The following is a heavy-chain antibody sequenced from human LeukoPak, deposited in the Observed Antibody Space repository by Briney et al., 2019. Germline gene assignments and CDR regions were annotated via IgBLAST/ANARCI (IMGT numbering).Heavy chain of an antibody. CDR1: GFTFDDYA. D-gene: IGHD6-19*01. Sequence: PGGSLRFSCAASGFTFDDYAMQWVRQAPGKGLEWVSVISGDGSSTYYADSVKGRFTISRENIKSSLYLQMNSLRTEDTALYYCAKDARYSSGWDYFDYWGQGTLVTVSS. CDR2: ISGDGSST. CDR3: AKDARYSSGWDYFDY. J-gene: IGHJ4*02. V-gene: IGHV3-43*02.